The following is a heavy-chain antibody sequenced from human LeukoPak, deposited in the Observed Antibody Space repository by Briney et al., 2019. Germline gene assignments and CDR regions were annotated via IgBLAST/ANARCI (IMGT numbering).Heavy chain of an antibody. V-gene: IGHV3-74*01. CDR1: GFTFSSYW. J-gene: IGHJ4*02. CDR3: ARDRSGSYSALYYFDY. Sequence: GGSLRLSCAASGFTFSSYWMHWVRQAPGKGLVGVSRINTDGSSTSYAGSVKGRFTISRDNAKDTLYLQMNSLRAEDTAVYYCARDRSGSYSALYYFDYWGQGTLVTVSS. CDR2: INTDGSST. D-gene: IGHD1-26*01.